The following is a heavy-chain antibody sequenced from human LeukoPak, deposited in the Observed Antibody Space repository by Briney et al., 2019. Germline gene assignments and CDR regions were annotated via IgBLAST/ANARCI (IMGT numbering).Heavy chain of an antibody. CDR2: ISTSGSTK. CDR3: ARDRDPGYNDSSGYRRVNAFDI. V-gene: IGHV3-11*04. Sequence: YYWGWIRQPPGKGLEWVSYISTSGSTKYYADSVKGRFTISRDNAKNSLYLQMNSMRAEDTAVYYCARDRDPGYNDSSGYRRVNAFDIWGQGTMVTVSS. D-gene: IGHD3-22*01. J-gene: IGHJ3*02. CDR1: YY.